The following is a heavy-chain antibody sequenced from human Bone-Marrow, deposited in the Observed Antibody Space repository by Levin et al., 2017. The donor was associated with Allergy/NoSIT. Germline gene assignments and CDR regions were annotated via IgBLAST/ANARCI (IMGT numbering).Heavy chain of an antibody. J-gene: IGHJ6*02. Sequence: GGSLRLSCAASGFTFSSYGIHWVRQAPGKGLEWVSIISYDGSNKYYGDSVKGRFTISRDNSKDTVYLQINNVRREDTAVYYCARDTVGYYYGLDVWGQGTAVIVSS. V-gene: IGHV3-33*01. CDR1: GFTFSSYG. CDR3: ARDTVGYYYGLDV. D-gene: IGHD2-15*01. CDR2: ISYDGSNK.